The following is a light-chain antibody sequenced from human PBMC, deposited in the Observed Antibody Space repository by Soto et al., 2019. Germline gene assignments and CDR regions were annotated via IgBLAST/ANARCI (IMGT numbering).Light chain of an antibody. CDR1: SSDVGGYNY. J-gene: IGLJ1*01. CDR2: DVS. V-gene: IGLV2-14*01. CDR3: TSYTSSSTYV. Sequence: SVRTQPASVSGSPGQSIAISCIGTSSDVGGYNYVSWYQQHPGKAPKLMIYDVSNRPSGASDRFSGSKSGNTASLTISGLQPEDEADYYCTSYTSSSTYVFGTGTKVTVL.